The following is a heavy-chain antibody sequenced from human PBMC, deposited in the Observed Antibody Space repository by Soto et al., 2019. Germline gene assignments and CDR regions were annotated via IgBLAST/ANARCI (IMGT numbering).Heavy chain of an antibody. CDR2: LNPIGGST. D-gene: IGHD3-3*01. Sequence: GASVKVSCKTSGYTFTSYYIHWLRQAPGQGLEWMGILNPIGGSTTYAQNFQGRVTMTRDTSTSTVYMHLSSLRSEDTAIYYCARDLSDYWSGYSIDYWGQGTLVTVSS. CDR3: ARDLSDYWSGYSIDY. CDR1: GYTFTSYY. J-gene: IGHJ4*02. V-gene: IGHV1-46*01.